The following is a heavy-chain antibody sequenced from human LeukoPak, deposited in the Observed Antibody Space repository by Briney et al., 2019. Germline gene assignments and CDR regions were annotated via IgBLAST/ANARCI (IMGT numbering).Heavy chain of an antibody. D-gene: IGHD2-2*01. Sequence: GASVKVSCKAAGYAFTGYYMHWVRQAPGQGLEWMGWINPNSGGTNYAQKFQGRVTMTRDTSISTAYVELSRLRSDDTAVYYCARDLGRNIVVVPAKGSAWFDPWGQGTLVTVSS. J-gene: IGHJ5*02. CDR3: ARDLGRNIVVVPAKGSAWFDP. V-gene: IGHV1-2*02. CDR1: GYAFTGYY. CDR2: INPNSGGT.